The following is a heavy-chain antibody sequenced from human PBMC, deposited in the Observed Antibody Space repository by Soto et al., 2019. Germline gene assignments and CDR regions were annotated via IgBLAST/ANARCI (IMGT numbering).Heavy chain of an antibody. D-gene: IGHD3-22*01. J-gene: IGHJ6*02. Sequence: PGGSLRLSCAASGFTFSSYAMSWVRQAPGKGLEWVSAISGSGGSTYYADSMKGRFTISRDNSKNTLYLQMNSLRAEDTAVYYCANQRYYYDSSGYSEGYDYYYGMDVWGQGTTVTVS. CDR2: ISGSGGST. CDR3: ANQRYYYDSSGYSEGYDYYYGMDV. V-gene: IGHV3-23*01. CDR1: GFTFSSYA.